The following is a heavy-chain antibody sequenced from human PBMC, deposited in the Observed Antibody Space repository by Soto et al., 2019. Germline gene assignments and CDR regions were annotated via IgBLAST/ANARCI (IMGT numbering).Heavy chain of an antibody. CDR3: ARARYYHSPQDL. J-gene: IGHJ4*02. CDR1: SFNFDAYS. D-gene: IGHD3-10*01. CDR2: VTATAESA. Sequence: XGCLRRSCTPCSFNFDAYSMSWVGQAPGKGLEWVSAVTATAESAYYTDSARGRFIITRDNSDNMLYLQMSSLRVEDTAIYFPARARYYHSPQDLWGRGTQVTVSS. V-gene: IGHV3-23*01.